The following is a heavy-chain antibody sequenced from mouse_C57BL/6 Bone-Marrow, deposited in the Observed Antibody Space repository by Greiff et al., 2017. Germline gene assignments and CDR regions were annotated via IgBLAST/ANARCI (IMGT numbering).Heavy chain of an antibody. CDR2: INPNNGGT. V-gene: IGHV1-18*01. J-gene: IGHJ3*01. Sequence: EVQLVESGPELVKPGASVKIPCKASGYTFTDYNMDWVKQSHGKSLEWIGDINPNNGGTIYNQKFKGKATLTVDKSSSTAYMELRSLTSEDTAVYYCAINWDRFAYWGQGTLVTVSA. CDR3: AINWDRFAY. D-gene: IGHD4-1*02. CDR1: GYTFTDYN.